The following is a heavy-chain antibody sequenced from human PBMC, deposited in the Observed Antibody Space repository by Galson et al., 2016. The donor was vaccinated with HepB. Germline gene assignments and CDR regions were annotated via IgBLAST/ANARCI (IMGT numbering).Heavy chain of an antibody. D-gene: IGHD2-21*02. V-gene: IGHV3-23*01. CDR1: GFTFANYI. CDR2: INSSGGST. J-gene: IGHJ4*02. Sequence: SLRLSCAASGFTFANYIITWVRQAPGQGLQWVAGINSSGGSTYYADSVKGRFTISRDNSKNTVYLQMSNLGADDTAVYYCAKGGAETVWGQGTLVTVSS. CDR3: AKGGAETV.